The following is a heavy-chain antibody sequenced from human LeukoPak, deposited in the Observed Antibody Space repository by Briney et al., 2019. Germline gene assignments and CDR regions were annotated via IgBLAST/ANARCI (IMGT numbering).Heavy chain of an antibody. J-gene: IGHJ4*02. Sequence: GGSLRLSCAASGFTFTNYAMTWVRQAAGKGLEWVSAIGLRSGSTYYADSVKGRFTISRDNSKNTVYLQMNRLRADDTAVYYCAKLGGYYDNSASRYLDYWGQGTLVTVSS. D-gene: IGHD3-22*01. CDR1: GFTFTNYA. CDR2: IGLRSGST. CDR3: AKLGGYYDNSASRYLDY. V-gene: IGHV3-23*01.